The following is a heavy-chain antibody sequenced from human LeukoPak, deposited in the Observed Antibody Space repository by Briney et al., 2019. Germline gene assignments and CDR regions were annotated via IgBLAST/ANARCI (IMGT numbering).Heavy chain of an antibody. J-gene: IGHJ4*02. CDR2: ISSGGNDI. V-gene: IGHV3-48*03. D-gene: IGHD3-10*01. CDR3: ARDLFGVRGANDY. CDR1: GFTFSSYE. Sequence: PGRSLRLSCAASGFTFSSYEMNWVRQAPGKGLEWISFISSGGNDIYYADSVKGRFTISRDNTKNSLYLQVNSLRDEDTAVYYCARDLFGVRGANDYWGQGTLVTVSS.